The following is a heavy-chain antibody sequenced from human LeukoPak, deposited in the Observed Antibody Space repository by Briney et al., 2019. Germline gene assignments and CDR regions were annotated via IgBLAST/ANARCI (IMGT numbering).Heavy chain of an antibody. V-gene: IGHV3-23*01. CDR2: IIADGGAT. CDR1: GFPFNTQD. CDR3: GKGRVSE. Sequence: GGSLRLSCAASGFPFNTQDMRWVRQAPGKGLEWVSSIIADGGATFYADSVRGRFTISRDNSRNTLDLQMSSLRVEDTAVYYCGKGRVSEWGQGTLVTVSS. D-gene: IGHD6-19*01. J-gene: IGHJ4*02.